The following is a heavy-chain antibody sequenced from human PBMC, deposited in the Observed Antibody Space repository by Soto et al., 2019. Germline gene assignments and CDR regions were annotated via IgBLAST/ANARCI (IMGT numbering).Heavy chain of an antibody. CDR2: ISGSGGST. D-gene: IGHD3-22*01. J-gene: IGHJ4*02. V-gene: IGHV3-23*01. CDR3: AKDRPQQDSSGYYYYY. CDR1: GCTFSSYA. Sequence: VGSLILSYSASGCTFSSYAMSWVRQAPGKGLEWVSAISGSGGSTYYADSVKGRFTISRDNSKNTLYLQMNSLRAEDTAVYYCAKDRPQQDSSGYYYYYWGQGTLVTVSS.